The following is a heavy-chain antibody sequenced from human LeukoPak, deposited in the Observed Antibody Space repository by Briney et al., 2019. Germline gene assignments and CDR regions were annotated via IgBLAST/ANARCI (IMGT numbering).Heavy chain of an antibody. Sequence: PGGSLRLSCAASGFTFSDYYMSWIRQAPGKGLEWVSYISSSGSTIYYADSVKGRFTISRDNAKNSPYLQMNSLRAEGTAVYYCARDSSYDFWSGYQDNWFDPRGQGTLVTVSS. CDR2: ISSSGSTI. J-gene: IGHJ5*02. CDR3: ARDSSYDFWSGYQDNWFDP. D-gene: IGHD3-3*01. CDR1: GFTFSDYY. V-gene: IGHV3-11*01.